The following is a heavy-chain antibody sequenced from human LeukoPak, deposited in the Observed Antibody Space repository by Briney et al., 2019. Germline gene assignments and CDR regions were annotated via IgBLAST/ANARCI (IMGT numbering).Heavy chain of an antibody. Sequence: GGSLRLSCAASGFTFSSYAMSWVRQAPGKGLEWASAISGSGGSTYYADSVKGRFTISRDNSKNTLYLQMNSLRAEDTAVYYCANRAPYYYDSSGYYYANWGQGTLVTVSS. CDR3: ANRAPYYYDSSGYYYAN. V-gene: IGHV3-23*01. CDR2: ISGSGGST. D-gene: IGHD3-22*01. J-gene: IGHJ4*02. CDR1: GFTFSSYA.